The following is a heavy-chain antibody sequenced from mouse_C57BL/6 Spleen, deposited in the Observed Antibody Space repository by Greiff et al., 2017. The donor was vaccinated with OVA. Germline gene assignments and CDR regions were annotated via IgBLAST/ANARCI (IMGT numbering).Heavy chain of an antibody. V-gene: IGHV1-15*01. J-gene: IGHJ2*01. CDR2: IDPETGGT. D-gene: IGHD2-4*01. CDR3: TSDEYDEVYDFDY. Sequence: VQLQQSGAELVRPGASVTLSCKASGYTFTDYEMHWVKQTPVHGLEWIGAIDPETGGTAYNQKFKGKAILTADKSSSTAYMELRSLTSEDSAVYYYTSDEYDEVYDFDYWGQGTTLTVSS. CDR1: GYTFTDYE.